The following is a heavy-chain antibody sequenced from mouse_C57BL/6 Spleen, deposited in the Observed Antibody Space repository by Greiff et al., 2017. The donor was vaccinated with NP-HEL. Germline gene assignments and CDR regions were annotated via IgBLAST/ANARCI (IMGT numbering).Heavy chain of an antibody. J-gene: IGHJ2*01. CDR3: ARNRDYGVYFDY. CDR2: IWSGGST. Sequence: VKLVESGPGLVQPSQSLSITCTVSGFSLTSYGVHWVRQSPGKGLEWLGVIWSGGSTDYNAAFITRLSISKDNSKSQVFFKMNSLQAEDTAIYYCARNRDYGVYFDYWGQGTTLTVSS. CDR1: GFSLTSYG. D-gene: IGHD1-1*01. V-gene: IGHV2-2*01.